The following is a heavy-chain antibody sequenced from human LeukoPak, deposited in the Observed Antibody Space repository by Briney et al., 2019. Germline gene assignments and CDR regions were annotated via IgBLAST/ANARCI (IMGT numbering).Heavy chain of an antibody. V-gene: IGHV4-59*01. J-gene: IGHJ3*01. D-gene: IGHD3-22*01. Sequence: PSETLSLTCTVSGDSISSYYWSWIRQPPGKGLEWIGYIYYSGSTNYNPSFKSRVTISVDTPRNQFSLRLSSVTAADTAVYYCARDPITLISGPHAFDVWGQGTMVTVSS. CDR1: GDSISSYY. CDR3: ARDPITLISGPHAFDV. CDR2: IYYSGST.